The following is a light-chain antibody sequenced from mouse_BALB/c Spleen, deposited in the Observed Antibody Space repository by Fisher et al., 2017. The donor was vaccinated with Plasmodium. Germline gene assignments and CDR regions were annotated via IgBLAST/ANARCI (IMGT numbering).Light chain of an antibody. Sequence: DIVMTQSTSSLAVSVGEKVTMNCKSSQNLLYRNSQKNYLAWYQQKPGQSPKLLIYWASTRESGVPDRFTGSGSGTDFTLTISSVKAEDLAVYYCQQYYNYRTFGGGTKLEIK. CDR2: WAS. V-gene: IGKV8-30*01. CDR1: QNLLYRNSQKNY. CDR3: QQYYNYRT. J-gene: IGKJ1*01.